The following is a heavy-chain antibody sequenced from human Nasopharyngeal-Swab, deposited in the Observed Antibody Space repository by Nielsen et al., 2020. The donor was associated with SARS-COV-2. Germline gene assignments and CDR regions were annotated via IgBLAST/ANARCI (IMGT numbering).Heavy chain of an antibody. CDR1: GFTFSSYW. CDR2: INSEGSSR. J-gene: IGHJ4*02. Sequence: GGSLRLSCAASGFTFSSYWMHWVRQAPGKGLVWVSRINSEGSSRSYADFVKGRFTISRDNAKNTLYLQMNSLRAEDTAVYYCARENDYADEYYFDYWGQGTLVTVSS. V-gene: IGHV3-74*01. CDR3: ARENDYADEYYFDY. D-gene: IGHD4-17*01.